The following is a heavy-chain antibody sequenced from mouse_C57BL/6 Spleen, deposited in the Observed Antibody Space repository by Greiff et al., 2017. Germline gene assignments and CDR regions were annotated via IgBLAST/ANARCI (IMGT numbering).Heavy chain of an antibody. V-gene: IGHV1-64*01. J-gene: IGHJ2*01. CDR1: GYTFTSYW. CDR3: ARGKTTVVFDY. CDR2: IHPNSGST. D-gene: IGHD1-1*01. Sequence: QVQLKESGTVLARPGASVKMSCKTSGYTFTSYWMHWVKQRPGQGLEWIGMIHPNSGSTNYNEKFKSKATLTVDKSSSTAYMQLSSLTSEDSAVYYCARGKTTVVFDYWGQGTTLTVSS.